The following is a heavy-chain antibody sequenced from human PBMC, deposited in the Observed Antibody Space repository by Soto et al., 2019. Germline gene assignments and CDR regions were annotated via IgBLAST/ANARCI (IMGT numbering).Heavy chain of an antibody. J-gene: IGHJ6*02. CDR3: ASSPGSSTSLEIYYYYYYGMDV. Sequence: QVQLVQSGAEVKKPGSSVKVSCKASGGTFSSYAISWVRQAPGQGLEWMGGIIPIPGTANYAQKFQGRVTITADESTSTAYMELSSLRSEDTAVYYSASSPGSSTSLEIYYYYYYGMDVWGQGTTVTVSS. V-gene: IGHV1-69*01. CDR2: IIPIPGTA. D-gene: IGHD2-2*01. CDR1: GGTFSSYA.